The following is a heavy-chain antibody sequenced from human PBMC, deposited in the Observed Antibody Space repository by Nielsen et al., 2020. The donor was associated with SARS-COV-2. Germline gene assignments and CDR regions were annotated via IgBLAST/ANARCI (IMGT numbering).Heavy chain of an antibody. CDR2: INPSGGST. Sequence: ASVKVSCKASGYTFTSYYMHWVRQAPGQGLEWMGIINPSGGSTSYAQKFQGRVTMTEDTSTDTAYMELSSLRSEDTAVYYCATGAAAGTQNWFDPGAREPWSPSPQ. CDR3: ATGAAAGTQNWFDP. CDR1: GYTFTSYY. J-gene: IGHJ5*02. V-gene: IGHV1-46*01. D-gene: IGHD6-13*01.